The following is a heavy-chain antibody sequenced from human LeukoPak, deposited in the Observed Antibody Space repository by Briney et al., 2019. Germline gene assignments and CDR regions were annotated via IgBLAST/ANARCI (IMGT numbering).Heavy chain of an antibody. Sequence: SETLSLTCTVSGGSISIRNYYWGWIRQPPGRGLEWIGSISYSGTYYNPSLKSRLTISVDTSKNHSSLNLRSVTAADTAVYYCARRTSNPVGAIDYWGQGTLVTVSS. CDR1: GGSISIRNYY. V-gene: IGHV4-39*01. D-gene: IGHD1-26*01. J-gene: IGHJ4*02. CDR2: ISYSGT. CDR3: ARRTSNPVGAIDY.